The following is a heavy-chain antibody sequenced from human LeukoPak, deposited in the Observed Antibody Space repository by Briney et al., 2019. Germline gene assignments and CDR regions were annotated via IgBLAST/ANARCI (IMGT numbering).Heavy chain of an antibody. CDR2: IKEDGSDK. V-gene: IGHV3-7*01. Sequence: PGGSLRLSCIASGFTFSNYWMSWVCQAPGKGLEWVASIKEDGSDKYYVDSVRGRFTISRDNMKNSLYVQMSSLRAEDTAVYYVARLKDAVTIFDCWGQGILVTVSS. J-gene: IGHJ5*01. CDR1: GFTFSNYW. D-gene: IGHD4-17*01. CDR3: ARLKDAVTIFDC.